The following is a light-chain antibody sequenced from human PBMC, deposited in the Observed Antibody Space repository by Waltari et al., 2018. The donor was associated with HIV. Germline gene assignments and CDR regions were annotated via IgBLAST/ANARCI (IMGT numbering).Light chain of an antibody. CDR2: DAS. J-gene: IGKJ2*01. CDR3: QHRNHWPPEYT. V-gene: IGKV3-11*01. CDR1: QSVSSY. Sequence: EIVLTQSPATLSLSPGERATLSCRASQSVSSYLAWYQQKPGQSPRLLIYDASNRATGIPARFSGSGSVTDFTLTISSLEPEDFAVYYCQHRNHWPPEYTFGQGTKLEIK.